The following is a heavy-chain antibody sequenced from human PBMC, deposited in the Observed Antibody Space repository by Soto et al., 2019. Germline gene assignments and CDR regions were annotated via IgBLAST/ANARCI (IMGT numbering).Heavy chain of an antibody. V-gene: IGHV3-33*01. CDR3: ARDDGSSSWPTQYYFDY. D-gene: IGHD6-13*01. CDR1: GVTFSSYG. Sequence: QVQLVESGGGVVQPGRSLRLSCAASGVTFSSYGMHWVRQAPGKGLEWVAVIWYDGSNKYYADSVKGRFTISRDNSKNTLYLQMNSLRAEDTAVYYCARDDGSSSWPTQYYFDYWGQGTLVTVSS. J-gene: IGHJ4*02. CDR2: IWYDGSNK.